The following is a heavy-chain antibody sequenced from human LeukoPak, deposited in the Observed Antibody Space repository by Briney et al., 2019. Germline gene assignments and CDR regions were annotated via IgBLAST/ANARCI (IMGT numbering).Heavy chain of an antibody. D-gene: IGHD1-1*01. V-gene: IGHV3-48*01. Sequence: GGSLRLSCTASGFPLSSYSINWVRQAPGKGLEWISYISSSSSNIYYLDSVQGRLTVYRDNERHSLSLQIDSPRAEDTAVYYCVRVKGTYFDYWGQGSLVTVSS. CDR3: VRVKGTYFDY. CDR1: GFPLSSYS. J-gene: IGHJ4*02. CDR2: ISSSSSNI.